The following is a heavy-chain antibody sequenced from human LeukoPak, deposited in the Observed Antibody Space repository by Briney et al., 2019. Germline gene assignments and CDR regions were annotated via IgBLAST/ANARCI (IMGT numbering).Heavy chain of an antibody. CDR2: INPNSGGT. D-gene: IGHD3-10*01. J-gene: IGHJ4*02. CDR1: GYTFTGYY. Sequence: ASVKVSCKASGYTFTGYYMHWVRQAPGQGLEWMGWINPNSGGTNYAQKFQGWVTMTRDTSISTAYMELSRLRSDDTAVYYCARGGSGSQYYFDYWGQGTLVTVSS. V-gene: IGHV1-2*04. CDR3: ARGGSGSQYYFDY.